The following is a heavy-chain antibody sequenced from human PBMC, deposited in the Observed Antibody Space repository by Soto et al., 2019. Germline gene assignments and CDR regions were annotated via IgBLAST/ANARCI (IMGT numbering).Heavy chain of an antibody. CDR3: ARGSPAPYSYGYGLFDY. V-gene: IGHV1-69*01. D-gene: IGHD5-18*01. Sequence: QVQLVQSGAEVKKPGSSVKVSCKASGGTFSSYAISWVRQAPGQGLEWMGGIIPIFGTANYAQKFQGTVTIPADESTSTAYMELSSLRSEDTAVYYCARGSPAPYSYGYGLFDYWGQGTLVIVSS. CDR1: GGTFSSYA. J-gene: IGHJ4*02. CDR2: IIPIFGTA.